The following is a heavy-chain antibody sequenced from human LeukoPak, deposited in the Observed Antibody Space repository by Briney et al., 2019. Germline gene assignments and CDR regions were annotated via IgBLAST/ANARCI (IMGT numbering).Heavy chain of an antibody. V-gene: IGHV1-8*01. CDR3: ARGFLWFGESQPDY. D-gene: IGHD3-10*01. Sequence: ASVTVSCKASGYTFTSYDIKWLRQAPGQALEWMGWMNPNSGNTGYAQKFQGRVTMTRNTSISTAYMELSSLRSEDTAVYYCARGFLWFGESQPDYWGQGTLVTVSS. J-gene: IGHJ4*02. CDR1: GYTFTSYD. CDR2: MNPNSGNT.